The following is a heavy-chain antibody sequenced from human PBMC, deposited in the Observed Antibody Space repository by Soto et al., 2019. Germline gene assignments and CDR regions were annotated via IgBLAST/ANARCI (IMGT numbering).Heavy chain of an antibody. CDR3: AREGGIAARPDGMDV. J-gene: IGHJ6*02. D-gene: IGHD6-6*01. Sequence: SVKVSCKASGGTFSSYAISWVRQAPGQGLEWMGGIIPIFGTANYAQKFQGRVTITADKSTSTAYMELSSLRSEDTAVYYCAREGGIAARPDGMDVWGQGTTVTVSS. CDR2: IIPIFGTA. V-gene: IGHV1-69*06. CDR1: GGTFSSYA.